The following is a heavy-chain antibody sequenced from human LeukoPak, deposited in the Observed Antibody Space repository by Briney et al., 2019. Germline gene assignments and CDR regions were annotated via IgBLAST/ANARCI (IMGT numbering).Heavy chain of an antibody. J-gene: IGHJ4*02. Sequence: SETLSLTCSVSGGPLTSYYWSWIRQTPGKGLEWIGYIYYSGSTNYNPSLKSRVTISVDTSKNQFSLKLSSVTAADTAVYYCASQALLGEIVLTNWGQGTLVTVSS. V-gene: IGHV4-59*01. CDR3: ASQALLGEIVLTN. D-gene: IGHD3-9*01. CDR2: IYYSGST. CDR1: GGPLTSYY.